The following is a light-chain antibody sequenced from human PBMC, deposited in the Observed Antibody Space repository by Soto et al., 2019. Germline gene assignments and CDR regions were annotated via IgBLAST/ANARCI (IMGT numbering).Light chain of an antibody. CDR1: QSISSY. J-gene: IGKJ4*01. Sequence: DIQMTQSPSSLSASVGDRVTITCRASQSISSYLNWYQQKPGKAPKLLINSASSLQSGVPSRFSSSGSGTDFTLTISSLQPEDFATYYCQQSYSVPLTFGGGTKVEIK. CDR3: QQSYSVPLT. V-gene: IGKV1-39*01. CDR2: SAS.